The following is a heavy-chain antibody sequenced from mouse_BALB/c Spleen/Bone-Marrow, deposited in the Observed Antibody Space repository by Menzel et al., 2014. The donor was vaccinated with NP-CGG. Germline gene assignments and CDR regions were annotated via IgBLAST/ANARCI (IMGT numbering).Heavy chain of an antibody. Sequence: VMLVESGPGLVAPSQSLSITCTVSGFSLTVYGVNWVRQPPGKGLEWLGMIWGDGITDYNSAFKSRLSISKDDSKSQVFLKMNSLQTDDTAKYYCAREGNYFDYWGQGTTLTVSS. CDR2: IWGDGIT. V-gene: IGHV2-6-7*01. CDR1: GFSLTVYG. CDR3: AREGNYFDY. J-gene: IGHJ2*01.